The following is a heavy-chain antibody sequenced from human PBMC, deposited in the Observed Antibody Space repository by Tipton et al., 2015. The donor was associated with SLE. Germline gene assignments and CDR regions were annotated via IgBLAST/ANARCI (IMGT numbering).Heavy chain of an antibody. CDR3: ARVDISTYYYYYMDV. D-gene: IGHD3-9*01. V-gene: IGHV4-61*01. J-gene: IGHJ6*03. Sequence: LRLSCTVSSGSVSNSNYYWSWIRQPPGKGLEWIGYIYYSGSTNYNPSLKSRVTISLDTSKNQFSLKLTSVTAADTAMYFCARVDISTYYYYYMDVWGKGTTVTVSS. CDR1: SGSVSNSNYY. CDR2: IYYSGST.